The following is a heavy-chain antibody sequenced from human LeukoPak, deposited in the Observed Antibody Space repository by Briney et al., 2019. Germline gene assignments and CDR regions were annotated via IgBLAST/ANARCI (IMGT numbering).Heavy chain of an antibody. V-gene: IGHV4-4*07. CDR2: IYTSGST. J-gene: IGHJ3*02. D-gene: IGHD6-19*01. Sequence: SETLSLTCTVSGGSISSYYWSWIRQPAGKGLEWIGRIYTSGSTNYNPSLKSRVTMSVDTSKNQFSLKLSSVTAADTAVYYCAVQGIAVAGDAFDIWGQGTMVTVSS. CDR3: AVQGIAVAGDAFDI. CDR1: GGSISSYY.